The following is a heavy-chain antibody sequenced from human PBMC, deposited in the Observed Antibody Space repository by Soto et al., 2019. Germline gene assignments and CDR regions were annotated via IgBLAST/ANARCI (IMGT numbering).Heavy chain of an antibody. CDR2: SIPIFGTA. Sequence: SVKVSCKASGGTFSSYAISWVRQAPGQGLECMGGSIPIFGTANYAQKFQGRVTITADESTSTAYMELSSLRSEDTAVYYCAREGYCSGGSCRDRRLYYYGMDVWGQGTTVTVSS. J-gene: IGHJ6*02. CDR3: AREGYCSGGSCRDRRLYYYGMDV. V-gene: IGHV1-69*13. CDR1: GGTFSSYA. D-gene: IGHD2-15*01.